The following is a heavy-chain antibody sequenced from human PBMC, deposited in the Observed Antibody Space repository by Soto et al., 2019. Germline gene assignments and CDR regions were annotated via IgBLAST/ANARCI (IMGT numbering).Heavy chain of an antibody. CDR3: ARHIKKYSSSWYYGMDV. CDR2: IYPGDSDT. J-gene: IGHJ6*02. Sequence: GESLKISCKGSGYSFTSYWIGWVRQMPGKGLEWMGIIYPGDSDTRYSPSFQGQVTISADKSISTAYLQWSSLKASDTAMYYCARHIKKYSSSWYYGMDVWGQGTTVTVSS. D-gene: IGHD6-13*01. V-gene: IGHV5-51*01. CDR1: GYSFTSYW.